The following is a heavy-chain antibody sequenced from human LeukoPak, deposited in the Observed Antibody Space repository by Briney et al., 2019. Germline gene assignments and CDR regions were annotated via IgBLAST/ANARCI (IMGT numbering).Heavy chain of an antibody. V-gene: IGHV4-34*01. CDR3: ARGAGYSSGLDY. D-gene: IGHD6-19*01. CDR1: GGSIRSYY. Sequence: SETLSLTCTVSGGSIRSYYWSWIRQPPGKGLEWIGEINHSGSTNYNPSLKSRVTISVDTSKNQFSLKLSSVTAADTAVYYCARGAGYSSGLDYWGQGTLVTVSS. J-gene: IGHJ4*02. CDR2: INHSGST.